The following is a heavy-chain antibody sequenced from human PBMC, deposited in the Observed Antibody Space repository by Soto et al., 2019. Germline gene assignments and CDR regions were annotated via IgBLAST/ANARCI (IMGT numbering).Heavy chain of an antibody. CDR1: GASISSYD. V-gene: IGHV4-59*01. CDR2: IYYSGST. J-gene: IGHJ6*03. D-gene: IGHD3-16*02. Sequence: PSETLSLTCPVSGASISSYDWSWIRQPPGKGLEWIGYIYYSGSTNYNPSLKSRVTISVDTSKNQFSLKLSSVTAADTAVYYCARGIYDYIWGSYRPSSYYYYMDVWGKGTTVTVSS. CDR3: ARGIYDYIWGSYRPSSYYYYMDV.